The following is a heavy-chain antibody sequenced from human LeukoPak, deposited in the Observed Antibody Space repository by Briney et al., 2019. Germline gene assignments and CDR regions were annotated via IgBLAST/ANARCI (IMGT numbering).Heavy chain of an antibody. Sequence: PSQTLSLTCTGGSVSSDGYFWSRIRQHPGKGLEWIGYIYYNGNTYYNPSLKSRVTISVDTSKKEFSLKLTSVTAADTAVYFCARSGYGYVINYFDYWGPGTLVTVSS. V-gene: IGHV4-31*03. J-gene: IGHJ4*02. CDR3: ARSGYGYVINYFDY. CDR2: IYYNGNT. CDR1: GSVSSDGYF. D-gene: IGHD5-12*01.